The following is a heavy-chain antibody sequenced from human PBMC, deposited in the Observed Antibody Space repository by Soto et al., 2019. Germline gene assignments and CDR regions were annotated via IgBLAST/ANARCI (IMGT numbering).Heavy chain of an antibody. Sequence: SETLSLTCIVSGASFSDANYYWVWIRQPPGEGLEWIGSFYYDGRTYYNASLKSRVNISVDTSKNHFSLMLTSVTAADTAVYYCERRSHIVVAPTWGQGNLVTVSS. V-gene: IGHV4-39*02. D-gene: IGHD2-21*01. CDR2: FYYDGRT. CDR3: ERRSHIVVAPT. CDR1: GASFSDANYY. J-gene: IGHJ1*01.